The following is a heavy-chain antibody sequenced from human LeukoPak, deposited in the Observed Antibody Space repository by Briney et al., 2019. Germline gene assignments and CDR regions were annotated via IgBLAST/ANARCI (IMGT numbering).Heavy chain of an antibody. CDR3: ARAFREDSSSIYYFDY. CDR1: GGSFSGYY. J-gene: IGHJ4*02. CDR2: INHSGST. V-gene: IGHV4-34*01. D-gene: IGHD6-13*01. Sequence: SETLSLTCAVYGGSFSGYYWSWIRQPPGKGLEWIGEINHSGSTNYNPSLKSRVTISVDTSKNQFSLKLSSVTAADTAVYYCARAFREDSSSIYYFDYWGQGTLVTVSS.